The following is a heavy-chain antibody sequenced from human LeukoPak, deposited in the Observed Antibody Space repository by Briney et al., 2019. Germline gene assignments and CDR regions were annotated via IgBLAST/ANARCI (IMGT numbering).Heavy chain of an antibody. Sequence: GSLRLSCAASGFNFSNYAMTWVRQAPGKGLEWVSVVTGSSRYTYYADSVKGRFTISRDNSKNILYLEMNSLRAEDTAIYYCAKDRSSSTSCSNYWGRGTLVTVSS. J-gene: IGHJ4*02. V-gene: IGHV3-23*01. CDR2: VTGSSRYT. D-gene: IGHD2-2*01. CDR3: AKDRSSSTSCSNY. CDR1: GFNFSNYA.